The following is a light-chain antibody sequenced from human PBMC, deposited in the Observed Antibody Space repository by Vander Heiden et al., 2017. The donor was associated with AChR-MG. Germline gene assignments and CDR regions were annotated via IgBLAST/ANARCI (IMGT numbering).Light chain of an antibody. CDR1: QSICNSH. CDR2: GAS. V-gene: IGKV3-20*01. J-gene: IGKJ2*01. Sequence: EIVLTQSPGTLSLSPGERATLSCRASQSICNSHLAWYQQKAGQAPRLLIYGASIRVTGNPDRFSGSGSGADFTLTISRREPEDFAVYYCQQDCSQRPYTFGQGTRLEIK. CDR3: QQDCSQRPYT.